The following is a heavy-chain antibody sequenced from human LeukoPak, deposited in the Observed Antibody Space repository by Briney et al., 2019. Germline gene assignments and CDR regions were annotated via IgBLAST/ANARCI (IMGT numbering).Heavy chain of an antibody. CDR2: ISGNGGST. V-gene: IGHV3-64D*09. D-gene: IGHD6-13*01. Sequence: GGSLRLSCAASGFTFSNAWMSWVRQAPRRGLECVSAISGNGGSTYYADSVKGRFTISRDNSKNTLYLQMSSLRAEDTAVYYCVKGDRSRWYYFDYWGQGTLVTVSS. CDR3: VKGDRSRWYYFDY. CDR1: GFTFSNAW. J-gene: IGHJ4*02.